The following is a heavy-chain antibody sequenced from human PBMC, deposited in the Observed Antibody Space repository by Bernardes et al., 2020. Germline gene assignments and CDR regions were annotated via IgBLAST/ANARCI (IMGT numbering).Heavy chain of an antibody. V-gene: IGHV4-34*01. Sequence: TLSLTCVVYGGSFSGYYWSWIRQPPGKGLEWIGEINHSGSTNYNPSLKSRVTISVDTSKNQFSLKLSSVTAADTAVYYCARGRKRRYCSSTSCYSYYYGMDVWGQGTPVTVSS. D-gene: IGHD2-2*01. CDR1: GGSFSGYY. J-gene: IGHJ6*02. CDR2: INHSGST. CDR3: ARGRKRRYCSSTSCYSYYYGMDV.